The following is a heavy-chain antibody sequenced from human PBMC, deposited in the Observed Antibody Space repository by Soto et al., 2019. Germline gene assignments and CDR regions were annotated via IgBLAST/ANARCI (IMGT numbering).Heavy chain of an antibody. CDR3: SRRAPEGYDP. V-gene: IGHV4-39*01. CDR2: INSSGST. J-gene: IGHJ5*02. Sequence: PSETLSLTCTVAGVSFGSRAYYSGWIRRAPGKGLEWIGSINSSGSTFSNPSLKSRVTLSVDTSKNQFSLKLTSVTAAETALYYCSRRAPEGYDPCGPGSLGTVS. CDR1: GVSFGSRAYY.